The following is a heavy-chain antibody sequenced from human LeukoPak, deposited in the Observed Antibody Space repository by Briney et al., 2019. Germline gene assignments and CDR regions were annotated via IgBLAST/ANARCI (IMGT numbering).Heavy chain of an antibody. CDR3: AKDLYSNYGPADY. J-gene: IGHJ4*02. D-gene: IGHD4-11*01. CDR1: GFTFSSYA. CDR2: INGGGVNT. Sequence: GGSLRLSCAASGFTFSSYAMSWVRQAPGKGLEWVSTINGGGVNTHYADSVGGRFTISRDNSKNTLFLQMNSLRDEDTAVYYCAKDLYSNYGPADYWGQGTLVTVSS. V-gene: IGHV3-23*01.